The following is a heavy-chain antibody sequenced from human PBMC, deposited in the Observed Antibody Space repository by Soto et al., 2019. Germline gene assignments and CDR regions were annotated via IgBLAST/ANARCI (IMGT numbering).Heavy chain of an antibody. CDR3: AKESVGVAAAGSDEYFQH. D-gene: IGHD6-13*01. Sequence: GGSLRLSCAASGFTFSSYAMSWVRQAPGKGLEWVSAISGSGGSTYYADSVKGRFTISRDNSKNTLYLQMNSLRAEDTAVFYCAKESVGVAAAGSDEYFQHWGQGALVTVSS. CDR2: ISGSGGST. J-gene: IGHJ1*01. CDR1: GFTFSSYA. V-gene: IGHV3-23*01.